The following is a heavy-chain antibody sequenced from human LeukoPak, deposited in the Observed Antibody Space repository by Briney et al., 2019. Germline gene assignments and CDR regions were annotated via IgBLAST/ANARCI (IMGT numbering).Heavy chain of an antibody. CDR1: GYTFTGYY. V-gene: IGHV1-2*06. J-gene: IGHJ4*02. Sequence: GASVKVSCKASGYTFTGYYMHWVRQAPGQGLEWIGRINPNSGGTNYAQKFQGRVTMTRDTSISTAYMELSRLRSDDTAVHYCARSRDSSGYYTAYFDYWGQGTLVTVSS. CDR3: ARSRDSSGYYTAYFDY. D-gene: IGHD3-22*01. CDR2: INPNSGGT.